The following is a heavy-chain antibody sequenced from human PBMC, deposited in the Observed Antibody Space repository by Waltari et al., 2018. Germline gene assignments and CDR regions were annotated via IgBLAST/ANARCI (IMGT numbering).Heavy chain of an antibody. CDR1: GFTFSSYA. Sequence: VQLLESGGGLVQPGGSLRLSCAASGFTFSSYAISWVRQAPGQGLEWMGRIIPIFGTANYAQKFQGRVTITADKSTSTAYMELSSLRSEDTAVYYCAGGVYYYGSGSYSPHDYWGQGTLVTVSS. CDR2: IIPIFGTA. J-gene: IGHJ4*02. D-gene: IGHD3-10*01. CDR3: AGGVYYYGSGSYSPHDY. V-gene: IGHV1-69*06.